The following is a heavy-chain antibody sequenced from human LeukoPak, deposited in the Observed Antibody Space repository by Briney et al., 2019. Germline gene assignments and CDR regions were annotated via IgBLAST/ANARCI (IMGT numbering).Heavy chain of an antibody. CDR2: ISHDGSNE. CDR1: GFTFSTYG. CDR3: AKDPYSGTTSPFEY. V-gene: IGHV3-30*18. J-gene: IGHJ4*02. D-gene: IGHD1-26*01. Sequence: PGRSLRLSCAASGFTFSTYGMHWVRQAPGKGLEWVAVISHDGSNEFYADSVKGRFTISRDSSKNTLYLEMNSLRVEDTAVYYCAKDPYSGTTSPFEYWGQGTLVTVSS.